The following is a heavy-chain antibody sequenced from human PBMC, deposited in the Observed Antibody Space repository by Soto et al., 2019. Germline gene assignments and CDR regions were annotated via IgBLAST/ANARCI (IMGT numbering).Heavy chain of an antibody. CDR1: GGTFSSYT. J-gene: IGHJ2*01. Sequence: QVQLVQSGAEVKKPGSSVKVSCKASGGTFSSYTISWVRQAPGQGLEWMGRIIPILGIANYAQKFQGRVTITADKSTSPAYMELSSLRSEDTAVYYCAREYYDFWSGYYDRYWYFDLWGRGTLVTVSS. V-gene: IGHV1-69*08. CDR3: AREYYDFWSGYYDRYWYFDL. CDR2: IIPILGIA. D-gene: IGHD3-3*01.